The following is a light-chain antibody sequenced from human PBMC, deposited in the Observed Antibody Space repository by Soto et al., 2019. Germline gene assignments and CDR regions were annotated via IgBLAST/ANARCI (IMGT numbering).Light chain of an antibody. J-gene: IGLJ3*02. CDR2: DVS. CDR3: ISYTSTSSWV. Sequence: QSVLTQSASVSGYRGQSITISCTGTSSDVGGYNYVSWYQQHPGKAPKLIIYDVSNRPSGVSTRFSGSESGNTASLTISGLQAEDEADYSCISYTSTSSWVFGGGTKLTVL. V-gene: IGLV2-14*01. CDR1: SSDVGGYNY.